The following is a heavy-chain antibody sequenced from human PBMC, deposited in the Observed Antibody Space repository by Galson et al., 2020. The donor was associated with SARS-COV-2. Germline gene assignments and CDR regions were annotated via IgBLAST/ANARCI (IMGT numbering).Heavy chain of an antibody. CDR1: GFTFSAYS. Sequence: TGGSLRLSCAASGFTFSAYSMHWVRQAPGKGLEWVAAIAYDGSNKHFADSVKGQFTISRDNSKNTLYLQMNSLKPEDTAIYYCARDWGGTSFGYGMDVWGQGTTVTVSS. V-gene: IGHV3-30-3*01. J-gene: IGHJ6*02. D-gene: IGHD2-21*01. CDR2: IAYDGSNK. CDR3: ARDWGGTSFGYGMDV.